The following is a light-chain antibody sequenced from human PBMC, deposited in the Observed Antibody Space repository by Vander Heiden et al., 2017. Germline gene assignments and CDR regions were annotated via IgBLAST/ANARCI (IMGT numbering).Light chain of an antibody. CDR1: SSNIGSNT. V-gene: IGLV1-44*01. CDR2: NNN. Sequence: QSVLTQPPPTSGTPGQRVTISCSGSSSNIGSNTVNWYQQFPGTAPKLLIYNNNQRPSGVPDRFFGSKSGTSASLAIRGLQSEDEADYYCATWDDSLSGWVFGGGTKLAVL. CDR3: ATWDDSLSGWV. J-gene: IGLJ3*02.